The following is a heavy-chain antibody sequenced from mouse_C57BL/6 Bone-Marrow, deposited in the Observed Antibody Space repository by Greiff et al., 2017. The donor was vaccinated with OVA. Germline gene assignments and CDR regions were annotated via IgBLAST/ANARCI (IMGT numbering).Heavy chain of an antibody. CDR1: GYTFTSYW. CDR3: ARPDYWYFDV. J-gene: IGHJ1*03. Sequence: QVQLQQPGAELVKPGASVKLSCKASGYTFTSYWMQWVKQRPGQGLEWIGEIDPSDSYTNYNQKFKGKATLTVDTSSSTAYMQLSSLTSEDSAVYYCARPDYWYFDVWGTGTTVTVSS. V-gene: IGHV1-50*01. CDR2: IDPSDSYT.